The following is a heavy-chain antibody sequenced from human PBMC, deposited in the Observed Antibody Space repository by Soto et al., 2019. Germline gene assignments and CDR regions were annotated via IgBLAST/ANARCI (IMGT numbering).Heavy chain of an antibody. V-gene: IGHV1-69*01. CDR1: GGSFSKYG. CDR3: SRGYRMHSFSAMDI. Sequence: QVQLVQSGAEVKMPGSSVRVSCKASGGSFSKYGISWVRQAPGQGLEWMGGIIPMFGIGNYAGKFLGRVTITADESTGPSDMDLSSLRAEDRALYFFSRGYRMHSFSAMDIGGHGTTVTVSS. D-gene: IGHD1-26*01. CDR2: IIPMFGIG. J-gene: IGHJ6*02.